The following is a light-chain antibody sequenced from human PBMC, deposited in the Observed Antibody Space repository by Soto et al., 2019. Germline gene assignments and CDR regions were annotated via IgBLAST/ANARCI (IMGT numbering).Light chain of an antibody. CDR2: LEGSGNY. J-gene: IGLJ2*01. CDR3: ETWDSNTRL. CDR1: SGHNNYI. V-gene: IGLV4-60*02. Sequence: QLVLTQSSSASASLGSSVKLTCTLSSGHNNYIIAWHQQQPGKAPRYLMKLEGSGNYYKGSGIPDRFSGSSSGPDRYLTISNLQVEDEADYYCETWDSNTRLFGGGTQLTVL.